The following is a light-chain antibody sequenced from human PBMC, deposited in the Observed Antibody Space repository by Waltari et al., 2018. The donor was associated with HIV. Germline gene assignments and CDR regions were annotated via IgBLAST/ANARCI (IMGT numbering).Light chain of an antibody. V-gene: IGKV3-20*01. J-gene: IGKJ3*01. CDR2: GTS. CDR3: QQYGSSPT. Sequence: EIVLTQSPGTLSLSPGERAPLPCRASQTVSSTYLAWYQQKPGQAPRLLIYGTSSRAIGIPDRFSGSGSGTDFTLTINRLEPEDFAVYYCQQYGSSPTFGPGTKVDIK. CDR1: QTVSSTY.